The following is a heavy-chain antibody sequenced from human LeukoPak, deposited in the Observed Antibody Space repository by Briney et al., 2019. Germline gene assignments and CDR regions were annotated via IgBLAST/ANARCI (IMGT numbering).Heavy chain of an antibody. CDR3: ARAHEPADYGYYFDY. CDR2: IYHSGST. V-gene: IGHV4-30-2*01. CDR1: GGSISSGGYS. D-gene: IGHD4-17*01. J-gene: IGHJ4*02. Sequence: SETLSLTCAVSGGSISSGGYSWSWIRQPPGKGLEWIGYIYHSGSTYYNPSLKSRVTISVDTSKNQFSLKLSSVTAADTAVYYCARAHEPADYGYYFDYWGQGTLVTVSS.